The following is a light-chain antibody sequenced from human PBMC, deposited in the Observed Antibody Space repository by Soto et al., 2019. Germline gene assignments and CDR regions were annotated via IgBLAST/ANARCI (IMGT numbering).Light chain of an antibody. CDR3: QHYNGYPQT. Sequence: DIQMTQSPSSLSASVGDRVTITCRASQGIDTYLAWFQQKPGKAPKTLIYAASSLHSGVPSRFSGSGFGTDSTLTISSLQPEDFATYYCQHYNGYPQTFGQGTRLEIK. J-gene: IGKJ5*01. V-gene: IGKV1-16*01. CDR2: AAS. CDR1: QGIDTY.